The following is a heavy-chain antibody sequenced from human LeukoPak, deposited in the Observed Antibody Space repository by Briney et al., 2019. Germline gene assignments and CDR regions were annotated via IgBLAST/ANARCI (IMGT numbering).Heavy chain of an antibody. CDR2: IYPDDSDT. D-gene: IGHD3-16*01. J-gene: IGHJ5*02. CDR1: GYKFISHW. CDR3: ARGGDLYNWFDP. Sequence: HGESLKISCQASGYKFISHWIGWVRQMPGKGLEWMGIIYPDDSDTRYSPSFQGQVTISADKSINTAYLQWSSLKASDTAIYYCARGGDLYNWFDPWGQGTLVTVSS. V-gene: IGHV5-51*01.